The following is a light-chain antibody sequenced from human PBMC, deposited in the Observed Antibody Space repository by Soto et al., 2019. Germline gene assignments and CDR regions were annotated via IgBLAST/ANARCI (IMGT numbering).Light chain of an antibody. CDR1: QSSSTY. CDR2: DAF. V-gene: IGKV1-39*01. Sequence: DIQMTQSPSSLSASVGDSVTITCRASQSSSTYLNWYQQKPGKAPKLLIYDAFHLQNGVPSRFSGSGSGTDFTLTISSLQPEDFAIYYCQQSYSTPFTFGPGTKVDIK. CDR3: QQSYSTPFT. J-gene: IGKJ3*01.